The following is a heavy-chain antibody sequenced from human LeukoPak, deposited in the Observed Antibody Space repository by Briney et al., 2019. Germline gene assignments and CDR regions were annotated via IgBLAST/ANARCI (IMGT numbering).Heavy chain of an antibody. Sequence: GASVKVSCKVSGYTLTELSMHWVRQAPGKGLEWMGGFDPEDGETIYAQKFQGRVTMTEDTSTDTAYMELSSLRSEDTAVYYCATLGYSSSWTPFDYWGQGTLVTVSS. D-gene: IGHD6-13*01. CDR2: FDPEDGET. J-gene: IGHJ4*02. CDR1: GYTLTELS. V-gene: IGHV1-24*01. CDR3: ATLGYSSSWTPFDY.